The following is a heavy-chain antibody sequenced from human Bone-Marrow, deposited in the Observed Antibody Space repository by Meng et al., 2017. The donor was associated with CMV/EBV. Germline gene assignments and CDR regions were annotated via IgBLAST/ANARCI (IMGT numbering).Heavy chain of an antibody. CDR1: GDSVSSNSAA. D-gene: IGHD3-22*01. V-gene: IGHV6-1*01. J-gene: IGHJ6*01. CDR2: TYYRSKWYD. Sequence: SETLSLTCAISGDSVSSNSAAWNWIRQYPSRGLEWLGRTYYRSKWYDDYAMAVKSRITINPDTSKNQFSLQLNSVTPEDTAVYYCARDYYDSGAYYYTEEYYHGLDVWGQGPTVTVYS. CDR3: ARDYYDSGAYYYTEEYYHGLDV.